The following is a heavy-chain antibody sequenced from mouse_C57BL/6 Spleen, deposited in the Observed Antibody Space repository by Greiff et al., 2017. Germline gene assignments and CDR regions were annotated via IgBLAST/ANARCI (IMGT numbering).Heavy chain of an antibody. V-gene: IGHV5-17*01. J-gene: IGHJ3*01. Sequence: VVERVAYISSGSSTIYYADTVKGRFTISRDNAKNTLFLQRTSLRSEDTAMYYCARGLTTVVAPVAYWGQGTLVTVSA. D-gene: IGHD1-1*01. CDR2: ISSGSSTI. CDR3: ARGLTTVVAPVAY.